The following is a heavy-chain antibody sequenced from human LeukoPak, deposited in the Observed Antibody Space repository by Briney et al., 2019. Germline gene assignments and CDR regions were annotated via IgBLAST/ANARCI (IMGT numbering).Heavy chain of an antibody. Sequence: SETLSLTCTVSGGSISSYYWSWIRQPPGKGLEWIGYIYYSGSTNYNPSLKSRVTISVDTSKNQFSLKLSSVTAADTAVYYCARHVGYYDSSGYYYEGWYFDLWGRGTLVTVSS. J-gene: IGHJ2*01. CDR3: ARHVGYYDSSGYYYEGWYFDL. CDR2: IYYSGST. V-gene: IGHV4-59*08. D-gene: IGHD3-22*01. CDR1: GGSISSYY.